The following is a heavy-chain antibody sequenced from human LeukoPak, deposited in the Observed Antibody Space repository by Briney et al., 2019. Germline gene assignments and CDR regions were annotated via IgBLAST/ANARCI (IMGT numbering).Heavy chain of an antibody. CDR2: IKEDESEK. J-gene: IGHJ4*02. CDR3: AAYRGAHHKTFDY. V-gene: IGHV3-7*03. D-gene: IGHD1-26*01. Sequence: PGGSLRLSCVGSGFTLSRSWMSWVRQAPGKGLQWVANIKEDESEKDYVDSVKGRFTISRDNVRNSLDLQMNSLRVEDTAVYYCAAYRGAHHKTFDYWGQGTLVTVSS. CDR1: GFTLSRSW.